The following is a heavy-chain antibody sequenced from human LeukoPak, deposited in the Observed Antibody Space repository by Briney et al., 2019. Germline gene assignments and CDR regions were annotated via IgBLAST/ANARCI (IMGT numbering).Heavy chain of an antibody. CDR3: VRGPRYYDDSGFHYGVFDI. Sequence: PGGSLRLSCAASEVTVTSNYMSWVRQAPGKGLQWVSVIYPGGDIYYADSVKGRFIISRDNSKSTLSLQMNSLTADDTAVYYCVRGPRYYDDSGFHYGVFDIWGQGTVVTVSS. CDR2: IYPGGDI. V-gene: IGHV3-53*01. J-gene: IGHJ3*02. D-gene: IGHD3-22*01. CDR1: EVTVTSNY.